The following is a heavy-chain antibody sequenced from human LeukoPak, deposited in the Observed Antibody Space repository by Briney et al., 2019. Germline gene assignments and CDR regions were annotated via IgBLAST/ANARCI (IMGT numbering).Heavy chain of an antibody. D-gene: IGHD4-17*01. CDR2: IYYSGST. CDR1: GGSIGSYY. J-gene: IGHJ4*02. V-gene: IGHV4-59*01. Sequence: SETLSLTCTASGGSIGSYYWSWIRQPPGKGLEWIGYIYYSGSTNYNPSLKSRVTISVDTSKNQFSLKLSSVTAADTAVYYCASLERSTVTIGRSPFDYWGQGTLVTVSS. CDR3: ASLERSTVTIGRSPFDY.